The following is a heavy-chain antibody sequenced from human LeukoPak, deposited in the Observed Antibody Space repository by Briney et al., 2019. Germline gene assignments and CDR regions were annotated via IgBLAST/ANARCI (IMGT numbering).Heavy chain of an antibody. D-gene: IGHD6-13*01. CDR2: ISAYNGNT. J-gene: IGHJ4*02. V-gene: IGHV1-18*04. CDR1: GYTFTSYG. Sequence: GASVKVSCKASGYTFTSYGISWVRQAPGQGLEWMGWISAYNGNTNYAQKLQGRVTMTTDTSTSTAYMELRSLRSDDTAVYCCARGLYSSSWSHQYYFDYWGQGTLVTVSS. CDR3: ARGLYSSSWSHQYYFDY.